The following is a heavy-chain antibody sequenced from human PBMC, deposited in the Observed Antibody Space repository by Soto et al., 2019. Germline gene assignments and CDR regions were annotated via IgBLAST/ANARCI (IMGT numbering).Heavy chain of an antibody. D-gene: IGHD6-19*01. CDR2: ISGSGGST. J-gene: IGHJ6*02. Sequence: GGSLRLSCAASGFTFSSHAMSWVRQAPGKGLEWVSGISGSGGSTYHADSVKGRVTISRDSSRNTLYLQMNSLRAEDTAVYYCGRSVVVAGRSYYYYGMDVWGQGTTVTVSS. CDR1: GFTFSSHA. CDR3: GRSVVVAGRSYYYYGMDV. V-gene: IGHV3-23*01.